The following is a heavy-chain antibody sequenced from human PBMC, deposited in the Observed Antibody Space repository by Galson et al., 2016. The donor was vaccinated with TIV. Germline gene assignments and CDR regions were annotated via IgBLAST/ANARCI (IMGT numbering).Heavy chain of an antibody. CDR3: TRDGRGNWKYVDYFDY. D-gene: IGHD1-7*01. CDR1: GFTFDSYT. CDR2: ISHDGNNK. J-gene: IGHJ4*02. Sequence: SLRLSCAASGFTFDSYTFHWVRQTPGKGLEWVAIISHDGNNKDFGDSVQGRFTISRDSSKNTVFLQMNSLRLEDTAVYYCTRDGRGNWKYVDYFDYWGQGTLVTVSS. V-gene: IGHV3-30-3*01.